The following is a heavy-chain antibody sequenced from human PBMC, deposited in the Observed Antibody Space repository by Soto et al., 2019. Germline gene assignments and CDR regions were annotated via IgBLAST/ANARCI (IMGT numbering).Heavy chain of an antibody. Sequence: ASVKVSCKASGYTFTSYAMHWVRQAPGQRFEWTGWINAGNGNTKYSQKFQGRVTITRDTSASTAYMELSSLRSEDTAVYYCARMYYDILTGYHDAFDIWGQGTMVTVSS. CDR1: GYTFTSYA. D-gene: IGHD3-9*01. CDR3: ARMYYDILTGYHDAFDI. CDR2: INAGNGNT. J-gene: IGHJ3*02. V-gene: IGHV1-3*01.